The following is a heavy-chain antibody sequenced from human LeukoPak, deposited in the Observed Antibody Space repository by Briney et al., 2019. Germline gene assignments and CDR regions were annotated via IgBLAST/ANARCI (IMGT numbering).Heavy chain of an antibody. CDR2: IWYDGSHK. Sequence: PGGSLGLSCAASGFTFSSYGMHWVRQAPGKGLEWVADIWYDGSHKYYADSVKGRFTISRDNSKNTLHLQMNSLRAEDTAVYYCARDLLLWFGELSGDSDYWGQGTLVTVSS. D-gene: IGHD3-10*01. J-gene: IGHJ4*02. CDR1: GFTFSSYG. CDR3: ARDLLLWFGELSGDSDY. V-gene: IGHV3-33*01.